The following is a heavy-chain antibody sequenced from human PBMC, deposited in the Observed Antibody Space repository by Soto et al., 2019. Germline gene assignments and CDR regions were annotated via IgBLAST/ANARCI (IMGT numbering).Heavy chain of an antibody. CDR2: INPSGGST. CDR1: GYTFTSYY. Sequence: QVQLVQSGAEVKKPGASVKVSCKASGYTFTSYYMHWVRQAPGQGLEWMGIINPSGGSTSYAQKFQGRVTMTMDTSTSKVYMELSSLRSEDTAVYYCARVASYDSRGYYYHYWGQGTLVTVSS. D-gene: IGHD3-22*01. CDR3: ARVASYDSRGYYYHY. J-gene: IGHJ4*02. V-gene: IGHV1-46*01.